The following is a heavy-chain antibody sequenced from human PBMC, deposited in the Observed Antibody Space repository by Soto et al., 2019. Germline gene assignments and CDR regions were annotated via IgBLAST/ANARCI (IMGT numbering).Heavy chain of an antibody. V-gene: IGHV4-31*03. Sequence: SETLSLTCTVSSGSISSGGYYWSWIRQHPGKGLEWIGYIYYSVSTYYNPSLKSRVTISVDTSKNQFSLKLSSVTAADTAVYYCARDKDRIRTIFGVDPTNWLDPWGQGTPVTVSS. CDR2: IYYSVST. J-gene: IGHJ5*02. D-gene: IGHD3-3*01. CDR3: ARDKDRIRTIFGVDPTNWLDP. CDR1: SGSISSGGYY.